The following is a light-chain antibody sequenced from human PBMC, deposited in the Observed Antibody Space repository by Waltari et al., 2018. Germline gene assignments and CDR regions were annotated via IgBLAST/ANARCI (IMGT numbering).Light chain of an antibody. CDR1: QTVSPY. J-gene: IGKJ1*01. Sequence: IVLTQSPATLSLSPGERATLSCRASQTVSPYLAWFQQKPGQSPRLLIDDASNRAPGIPARFSGSGSGTDFSLTISSLEPEDFAVYYCLQRSLWPWTFGQGTKVAVK. CDR3: LQRSLWPWT. CDR2: DAS. V-gene: IGKV3-11*01.